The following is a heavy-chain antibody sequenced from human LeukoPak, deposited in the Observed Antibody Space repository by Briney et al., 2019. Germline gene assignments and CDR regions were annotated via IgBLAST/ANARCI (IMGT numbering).Heavy chain of an antibody. Sequence: ASVKVSCKASGYTFTSYGINWVRQATGQGLEWMGWMNPNSGNTGYAQKFQGRVTMTRNTSISTAYMELSSLRSEDTAVYYCARGLRFLEWLLLDYYYGMDVWGQGTTVTVSS. CDR1: GYTFTSYG. CDR2: MNPNSGNT. CDR3: ARGLRFLEWLLLDYYYGMDV. V-gene: IGHV1-8*02. J-gene: IGHJ6*02. D-gene: IGHD3-3*01.